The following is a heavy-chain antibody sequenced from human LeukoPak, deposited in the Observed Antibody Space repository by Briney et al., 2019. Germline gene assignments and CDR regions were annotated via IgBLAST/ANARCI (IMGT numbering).Heavy chain of an antibody. D-gene: IGHD5-12*01. Sequence: TGRSLRLSCAASGFTLNIYGMHWVRQAPGKGLGWVAFIPYDGSNEYYADSVKGRFTISRDNSKNTLYLQMNSLRAEDTAVYYCAKCGFPGYEKTFDYWGQGALVTVSS. CDR3: AKCGFPGYEKTFDY. CDR1: GFTLNIYG. J-gene: IGHJ4*02. CDR2: IPYDGSNE. V-gene: IGHV3-30*18.